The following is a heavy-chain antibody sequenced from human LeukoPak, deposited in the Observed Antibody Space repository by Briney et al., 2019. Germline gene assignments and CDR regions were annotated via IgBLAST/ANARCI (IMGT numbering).Heavy chain of an antibody. CDR2: ISYDGSIK. Sequence: PGGSLRLSCAASGFSFSSHAMHWVRQAPGEGLEWVIFISYDGSIKYYADSVKGRFTISRDNSKNTLHLYINSLRPEDTAVYYCARDLSERYSCDYWGQGTLVTVSS. D-gene: IGHD1-1*01. V-gene: IGHV3-30-3*01. CDR3: ARDLSERYSCDY. CDR1: GFSFSSHA. J-gene: IGHJ4*02.